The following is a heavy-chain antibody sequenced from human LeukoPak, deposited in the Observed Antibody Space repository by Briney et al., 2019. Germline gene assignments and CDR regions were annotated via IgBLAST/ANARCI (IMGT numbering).Heavy chain of an antibody. J-gene: IGHJ6*03. V-gene: IGHV3-30*04. CDR1: GFTFSSYA. D-gene: IGHD6-6*01. CDR3: AIEPGWSSTSYYYYMDV. Sequence: GGSLRLSCAASGFTFSSYAMHWVRQAPGKGLEWVSVISYDGGNKYYADSVKGRFTISRDNSKNTLYLQLNSLRAEDTAVYYCAIEPGWSSTSYYYYMDVWGKGTTVTVSS. CDR2: ISYDGGNK.